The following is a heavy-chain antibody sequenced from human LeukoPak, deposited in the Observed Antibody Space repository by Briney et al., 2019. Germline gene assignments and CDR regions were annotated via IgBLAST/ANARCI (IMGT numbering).Heavy chain of an antibody. CDR3: ARDGDSWNDFDY. CDR2: IRKDGREI. CDR1: GFSFSTSW. Sequence: PGGSLRLSCVASGFSFSTSWMTWVRQAPGKDLEWVANIRKDGREIYYVDSVKGRFTISRDNTKNSLYLQMNSLRAEDTAVYFCARDGDSWNDFDYWGQGTLVTVSS. J-gene: IGHJ4*02. V-gene: IGHV3-7*01. D-gene: IGHD1-1*01.